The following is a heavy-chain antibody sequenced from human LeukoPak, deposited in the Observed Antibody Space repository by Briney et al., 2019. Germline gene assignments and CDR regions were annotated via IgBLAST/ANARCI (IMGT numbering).Heavy chain of an antibody. Sequence: PSETLSLTCTVSGGSISSYYWSWIRQPPGKGLKWIGYIYYSGSTNYNPSLKSRVTISVDTSKNQFSLKLSSVTAADTAVYYCASQPLSIAAAVSWGQGTLVTVSS. D-gene: IGHD6-13*01. J-gene: IGHJ1*01. CDR3: ASQPLSIAAAVS. CDR1: GGSISSYY. V-gene: IGHV4-59*08. CDR2: IYYSGST.